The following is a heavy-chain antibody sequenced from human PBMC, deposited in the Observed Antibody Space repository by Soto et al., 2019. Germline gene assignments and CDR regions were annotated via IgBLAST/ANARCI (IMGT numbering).Heavy chain of an antibody. CDR3: VKLGIAARPFDY. D-gene: IGHD6-6*01. V-gene: IGHV3-21*01. Sequence: GRSLRHSCAASGFTFSSYIMNGGRPAQGKGLEWVSSISSSSSYIYYADSVKGRSTISRDNAKNSMYLKMNSLRAADTDVYYCVKLGIAARPFDYWGQGTLVTVSS. J-gene: IGHJ4*02. CDR2: ISSSSSYI. CDR1: GFTFSSYI.